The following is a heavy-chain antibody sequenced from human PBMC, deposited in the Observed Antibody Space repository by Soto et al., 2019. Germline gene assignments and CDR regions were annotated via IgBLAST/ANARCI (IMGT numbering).Heavy chain of an antibody. CDR1: GFTFSDYY. V-gene: IGHV3-11*01. J-gene: IGHJ3*02. CDR2: ISSSGSSI. Sequence: QVQLVESGGGLVKPGGSLRLSCAASGFTFSDYYMSWIRQAPGKGLEWVSYISSSGSSIYYADSVKGRFTISRDNAKNSLYLQMNSLRAEDTAVYYCARDLEVVAATDGYHDAFDIWGQGTMVTVSS. CDR3: ARDLEVVAATDGYHDAFDI. D-gene: IGHD2-15*01.